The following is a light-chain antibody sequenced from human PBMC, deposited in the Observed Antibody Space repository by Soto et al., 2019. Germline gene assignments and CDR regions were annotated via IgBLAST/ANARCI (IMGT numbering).Light chain of an antibody. V-gene: IGLV1-40*01. J-gene: IGLJ2*01. CDR1: SSNIGAGYD. Sequence: QPVLTQPPSVSGSPGQRVTISCTGSSSNIGAGYDVHWYQQLPGTAPKLFIYGNSNRPSGVPDRFSGSKSGTSASLAITGLQAEDEADYYCQSYDSSLSGVVFGGGSKVTVL. CDR2: GNS. CDR3: QSYDSSLSGVV.